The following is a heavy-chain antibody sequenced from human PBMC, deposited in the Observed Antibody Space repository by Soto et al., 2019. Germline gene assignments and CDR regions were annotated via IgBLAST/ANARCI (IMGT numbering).Heavy chain of an antibody. D-gene: IGHD3-22*01. CDR1: GGSISSYY. Sequence: PSETLSLTCTVSGGSISSYYWSWIRQPPGKGLEWIGNIYYSGSTNYNPSLKSRVTISRDNSKNTVFLQMNSLRPEDTAVYYCAKDSYYYSRSGYYVFDSWGQGTLVTVS. J-gene: IGHJ4*02. V-gene: IGHV4-59*01. CDR3: AKDSYYYSRSGYYVFDS. CDR2: IYYSGST.